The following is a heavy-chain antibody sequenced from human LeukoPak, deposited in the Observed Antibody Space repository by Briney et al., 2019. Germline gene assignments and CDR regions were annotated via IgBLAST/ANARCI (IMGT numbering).Heavy chain of an antibody. CDR2: IYYSGST. J-gene: IGHJ4*02. Sequence: PSETLSLTCTVSGGSISSYYWSWIRQPPGKGLEWIGYIYYSGSTNYNPSLKSRVTISVDTSKNQFSLKLSSVTAADTAVYYCVRSQWLVQDFDYWGQGTLVTVSS. CDR3: VRSQWLVQDFDY. V-gene: IGHV4-59*01. D-gene: IGHD6-19*01. CDR1: GGSISSYY.